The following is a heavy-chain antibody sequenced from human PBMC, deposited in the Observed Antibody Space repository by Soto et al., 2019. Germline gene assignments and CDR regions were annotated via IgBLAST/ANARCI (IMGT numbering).Heavy chain of an antibody. Sequence: GGSLRLSCAASGFTVNSHVMSWVRQAPGKGLGWVSSISGSGDGTYYGDSVKGRFTISRDSSSSTVYLEMKNLRGEDTAVYFCTRSRGFGGMDVWGQGTTVTVSS. D-gene: IGHD3-22*01. V-gene: IGHV3-23*01. CDR2: ISGSGDGT. CDR1: GFTVNSHV. J-gene: IGHJ6*02. CDR3: TRSRGFGGMDV.